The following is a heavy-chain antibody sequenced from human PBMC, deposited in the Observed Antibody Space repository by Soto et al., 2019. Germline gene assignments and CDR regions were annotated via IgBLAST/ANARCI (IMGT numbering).Heavy chain of an antibody. V-gene: IGHV1-18*01. D-gene: IGHD3-3*01. J-gene: IGHJ6*02. Sequence: VQLLQSGGEVRKPGASVKVTCKTSGYTFTNYAINWVRQAPGQGLQWMGWISAYSGDTKYAQRFQDSITVTTDPSTTTASMELRSLRSDDTAVYYCARDGRAFSIFGETMDVWGQGTTVTVSS. CDR3: ARDGRAFSIFGETMDV. CDR2: ISAYSGDT. CDR1: GYTFTNYA.